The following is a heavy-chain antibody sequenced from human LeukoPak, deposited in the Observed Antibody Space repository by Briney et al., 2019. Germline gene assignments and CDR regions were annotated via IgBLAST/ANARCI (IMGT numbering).Heavy chain of an antibody. CDR3: ARGPDYDFWSGYRYFDY. CDR1: GFTFSSYW. CDR2: IKQDGSEK. Sequence: GGSLRLSCAASGFTFSSYWMSWVRQAPGKGLEWVANIKQDGSEKYYVDSVKGRFTISRGNAKNSLYLQMNSLRAEDTAVYYCARGPDYDFWSGYRYFDYWGQGTLVTVSS. D-gene: IGHD3-3*01. J-gene: IGHJ4*02. V-gene: IGHV3-7*01.